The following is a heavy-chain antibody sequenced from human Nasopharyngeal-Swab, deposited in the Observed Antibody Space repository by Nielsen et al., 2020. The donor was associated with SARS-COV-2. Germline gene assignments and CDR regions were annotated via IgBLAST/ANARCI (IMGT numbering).Heavy chain of an antibody. J-gene: IGHJ3*02. Sequence: ASVKVSCKASGYTFITYDISWVRRAPGQGLEWMGSISSYYDNTNYAQKLQVRVTLITDTTTSTAYMELRSLRSDDTAVYYCARDRRTEGHSFDIWGQGTMVTVSS. CDR3: ARDRRTEGHSFDI. CDR1: GYTFITYD. CDR2: ISSYYDNT. V-gene: IGHV1-18*01.